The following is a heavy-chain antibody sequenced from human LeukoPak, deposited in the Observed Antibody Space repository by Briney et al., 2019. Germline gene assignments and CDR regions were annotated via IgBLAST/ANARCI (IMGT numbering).Heavy chain of an antibody. V-gene: IGHV3-23*01. Sequence: GGSLRLSCAASGLTFSSYATSWVRQAPGNGLEWVSGVSGSGGTTYYADSVKGRFTISRDNSKNTLYLQMNSLRAEDTAIYYCAKDWNWNYYGSTVYWGQGTLVTVSS. CDR3: AKDWNWNYYGSTVY. J-gene: IGHJ4*02. D-gene: IGHD3-10*01. CDR2: VSGSGGTT. CDR1: GLTFSSYA.